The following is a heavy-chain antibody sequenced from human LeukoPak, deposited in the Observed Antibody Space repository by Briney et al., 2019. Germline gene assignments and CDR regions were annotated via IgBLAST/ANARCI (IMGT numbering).Heavy chain of an antibody. CDR3: ARASRDYVWGSYRYDFDY. Sequence: SGGSLRLSCAASGFTFSNYSMNWVRQAPGKGLEWVSSISSSSSYIYYADSVKGRFTISRDNAKNSLYLQMNSLRAEDTAVYYCARASRDYVWGSYRYDFDYWGQGTLVTVSS. CDR1: GFTFSNYS. D-gene: IGHD3-16*02. J-gene: IGHJ4*02. CDR2: ISSSSSYI. V-gene: IGHV3-21*01.